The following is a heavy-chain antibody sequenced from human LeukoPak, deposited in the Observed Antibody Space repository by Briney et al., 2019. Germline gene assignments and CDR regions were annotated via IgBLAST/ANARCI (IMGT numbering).Heavy chain of an antibody. D-gene: IGHD3-10*01. CDR1: GFTFSSYA. Sequence: PGRSLRLSCAASGFTFSSYAMHWVRQAPGKGLEWVAVISYDGSNKYYADSVKGRFTISRDNSKNTLYLQMNSLRAEDTAVYYCARDRTSELLLNWFDPWGQGTLVTVSS. J-gene: IGHJ5*02. CDR3: ARDRTSELLLNWFDP. CDR2: ISYDGSNK. V-gene: IGHV3-30*04.